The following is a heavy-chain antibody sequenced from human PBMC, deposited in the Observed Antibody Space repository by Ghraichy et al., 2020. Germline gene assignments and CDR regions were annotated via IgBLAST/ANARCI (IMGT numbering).Heavy chain of an antibody. V-gene: IGHV4-34*01. CDR3: ARPRDYYDSSGYYYH. Sequence: GWGGEGRGEGRGGVGEINQGGSTNYNPSLKSRVTISVDTSKNQFSLKLSSVTAADTAVYYCARPRDYYDSSGYYYHWGQGTLVTVSS. CDR2: INQGGST. J-gene: IGHJ5*02. D-gene: IGHD3-22*01.